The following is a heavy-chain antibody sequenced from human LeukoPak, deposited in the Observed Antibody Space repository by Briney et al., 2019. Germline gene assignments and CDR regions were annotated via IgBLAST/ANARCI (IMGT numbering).Heavy chain of an antibody. CDR1: GGSISSGDFY. D-gene: IGHD3-3*01. CDR2: IYSSGTT. J-gene: IGHJ3*02. V-gene: IGHV4-30-4*08. CDR3: ARVLKRQRITIFPEGFDI. Sequence: SQTLSLTCTVSGGSISSGDFYWSWLRQPPGKGLEWIAYIYSSGTTYYNPSLNSRVTISLATSNNQFSLKPTSVSAADTAIYYCARVLKRQRITIFPEGFDIWGQGTMVTVSS.